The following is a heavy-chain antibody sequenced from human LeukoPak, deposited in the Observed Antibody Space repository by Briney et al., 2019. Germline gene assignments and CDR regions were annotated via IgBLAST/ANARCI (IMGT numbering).Heavy chain of an antibody. CDR3: ARAGYSSGWYTSLDY. CDR2: ISSSSRYI. D-gene: IGHD6-19*01. J-gene: IGHJ4*02. V-gene: IGHV3-21*01. CDR1: GFTFSSYS. Sequence: GGSLRLSCAASGFTFSSYSMNWVRQAPGKGLEWVSSISSSSRYIYYADSVKGRFTISRDNAKNSLYLQMNSLRAEDTAVYYCARAGYSSGWYTSLDYWGQGTLVTVSS.